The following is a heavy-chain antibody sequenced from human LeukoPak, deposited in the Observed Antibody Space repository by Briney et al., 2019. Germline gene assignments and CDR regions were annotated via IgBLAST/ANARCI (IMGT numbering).Heavy chain of an antibody. Sequence: GGSLRLSCAASGFTFSSYAMSWVRQAPGKGLEWVSVIYSGGSTYYADSVKGRFTISRDNSKNTLYLQMNSLRAEDTAVYYCGTIAVAGNFDYWGQGTLVTVSS. V-gene: IGHV3-66*01. CDR1: GFTFSSYA. CDR2: IYSGGST. CDR3: GTIAVAGNFDY. J-gene: IGHJ4*02. D-gene: IGHD6-19*01.